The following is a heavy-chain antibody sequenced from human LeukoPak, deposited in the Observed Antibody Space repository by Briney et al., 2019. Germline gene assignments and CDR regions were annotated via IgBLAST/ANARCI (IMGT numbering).Heavy chain of an antibody. CDR2: IYYSGST. J-gene: IGHJ6*02. CDR1: GGSISSYY. Sequence: SETLSLTCTVSGGSISSYYWSWIRQPPGKGLEWIGYIYYSGSTNYNPSLKSRVTISVDTSKNQFSLKLSSVTAADTAVYYCARWDYGDYYYCGMDVWGQGTTVTVSS. D-gene: IGHD4-17*01. CDR3: ARWDYGDYYYCGMDV. V-gene: IGHV4-59*08.